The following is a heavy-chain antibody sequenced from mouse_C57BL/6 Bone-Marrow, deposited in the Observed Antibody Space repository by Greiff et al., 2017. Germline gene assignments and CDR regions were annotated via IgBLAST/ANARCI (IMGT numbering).Heavy chain of an antibody. Sequence: QVQLQQSGPELVKPGASVKISCKASGYAFSSSWMNWVKQRPGKGLEWIGRIYPGVGDTNYNGKFKGKATLTADKSSSTAYMQLSSLTSEDSAVYFCARWEPTVVGRFADWGQGTLVTVSA. CDR1: GYAFSSSW. D-gene: IGHD1-1*01. CDR3: ARWEPTVVGRFAD. J-gene: IGHJ3*01. V-gene: IGHV1-82*01. CDR2: IYPGVGDT.